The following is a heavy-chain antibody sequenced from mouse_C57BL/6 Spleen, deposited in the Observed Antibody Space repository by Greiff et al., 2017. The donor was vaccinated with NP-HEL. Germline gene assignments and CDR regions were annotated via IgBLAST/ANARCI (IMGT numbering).Heavy chain of an antibody. CDR2: IRNKANNHAT. D-gene: IGHD1-1*01. V-gene: IGHV6-6*01. Sequence: EVKLVESGGGLVQPGGSMKLSCAASGFTFSDAWMDWVRQSPEKGLEWVAEIRNKANNHATYYAESVKGRFTISRDDSKSSVYLQMNSLRAEDTGIYYCTRAGYYGSSPIYAMDYWGQGTSVTVSS. CDR1: GFTFSDAW. CDR3: TRAGYYGSSPIYAMDY. J-gene: IGHJ4*01.